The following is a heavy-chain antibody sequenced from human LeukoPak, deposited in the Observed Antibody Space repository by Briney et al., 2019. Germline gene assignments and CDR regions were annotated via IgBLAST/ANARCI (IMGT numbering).Heavy chain of an antibody. J-gene: IGHJ5*02. CDR3: ARGPRS. CDR1: GGSFSGYY. V-gene: IGHV4-34*01. CDR2: INHSGST. Sequence: SETLSLTCAVYGGSFSGYYWSWIRQPPGKGLEWTGEINHSGSTNYNPSLKSRVTISVDTSKNQFSLKLSSVTAADTAVYYCARGPRSWGQGTLVTVSS.